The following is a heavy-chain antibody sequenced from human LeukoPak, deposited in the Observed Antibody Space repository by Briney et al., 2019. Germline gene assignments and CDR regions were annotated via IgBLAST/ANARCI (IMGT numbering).Heavy chain of an antibody. D-gene: IGHD4-17*01. CDR3: ARPHYGDYHVGAFDI. CDR2: IYYSGST. V-gene: IGHV4-59*08. J-gene: IGHJ3*02. CDR1: GGSISSYY. Sequence: PSETLSLTCTASGGSISSYYWSWIRQPPGKGLEWIGYIYYSGSTNYNPSLKSRVTISVDTSKKQFSLKLSSVTAADAAVYYCARPHYGDYHVGAFDIWGQGTMVTVSS.